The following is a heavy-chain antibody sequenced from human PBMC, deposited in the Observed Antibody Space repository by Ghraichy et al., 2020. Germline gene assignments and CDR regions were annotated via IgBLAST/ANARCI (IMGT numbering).Heavy chain of an antibody. V-gene: IGHV3-48*02. J-gene: IGHJ4*02. D-gene: IGHD2-21*02. Sequence: GGSLRLSCAASGFTFSSYSMNWVRQAPGKELEWVLYISSSSSTIYYADSVKGRFTISRDNAKNSLYLQMNSLRDEDTAVYYCASEPGSPSCGDCYSVSRDYWGQGTLVTVSS. CDR1: GFTFSSYS. CDR3: ASEPGSPSCGDCYSVSRDY. CDR2: ISSSSSTI.